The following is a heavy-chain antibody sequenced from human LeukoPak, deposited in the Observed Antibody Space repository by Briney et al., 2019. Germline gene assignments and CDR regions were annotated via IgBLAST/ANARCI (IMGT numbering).Heavy chain of an antibody. J-gene: IGHJ5*02. Sequence: GGSLRLSCAASRFTFSSYGMHWVRQAPGKGLEWVAFIRYDGSNKYYADSVKGRFTISRDNSKNTLYLQMNSLRAEDTAVYYCAKDRGYQRWFDPWGQGTLVTVSS. CDR2: IRYDGSNK. D-gene: IGHD6-25*01. V-gene: IGHV3-30*02. CDR3: AKDRGYQRWFDP. CDR1: RFTFSSYG.